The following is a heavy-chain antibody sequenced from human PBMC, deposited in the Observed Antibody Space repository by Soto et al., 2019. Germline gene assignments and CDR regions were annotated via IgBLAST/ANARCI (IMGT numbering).Heavy chain of an antibody. CDR3: ANLVSTSSPGTF. D-gene: IGHD3-16*01. Sequence: EVQLLESGGGLVQPGGSLRLSCAASGFTFSSYAMSWVRQVPGKGLEWVSTITGTGGNIYYAASITGRFTISRDNSKNALFLQMNSPRADDMVLYYFANLVSTSSPGTFWGQGSMVNVSS. V-gene: IGHV3-23*01. J-gene: IGHJ4*02. CDR2: ITGTGGNI. CDR1: GFTFSSYA.